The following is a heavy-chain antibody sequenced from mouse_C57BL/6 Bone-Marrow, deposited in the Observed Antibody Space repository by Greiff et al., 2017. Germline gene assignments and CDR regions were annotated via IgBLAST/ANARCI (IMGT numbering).Heavy chain of an antibody. CDR3: AREGPTIVTSYYFDY. CDR2: IDPSDSYT. Sequence: VQLQQPVAELVMPGASVKLSCKASGYTFTSYWMHWVKQRPGQGLEWIGEIDPSDSYTNYNQKFKGKSTLTVDKSSSTAYMQLSSLTSEDSAVYYCAREGPTIVTSYYFDYWGQGTTLTVSS. V-gene: IGHV1-69*01. CDR1: GYTFTSYW. D-gene: IGHD2-5*01. J-gene: IGHJ2*01.